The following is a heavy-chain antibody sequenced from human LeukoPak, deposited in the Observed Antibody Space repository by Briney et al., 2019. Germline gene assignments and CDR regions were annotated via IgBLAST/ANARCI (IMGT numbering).Heavy chain of an antibody. V-gene: IGHV3-33*01. CDR1: GFTFSSYG. CDR2: IWYDGSNK. CDR3: AREATTIEAFDN. J-gene: IGHJ4*02. D-gene: IGHD5-12*01. Sequence: PGGSLRLSCAASGFTFSSYGMHWVRQAPGKGLEWVAVIWYDGSNKYYADSVKGRFTISRDNSKNTLYLQMNSLRAEDTAVYYRAREATTIEAFDNWGQGTLVTVSS.